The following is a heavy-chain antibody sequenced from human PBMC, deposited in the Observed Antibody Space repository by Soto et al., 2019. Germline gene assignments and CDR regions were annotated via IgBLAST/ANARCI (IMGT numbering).Heavy chain of an antibody. V-gene: IGHV3-7*01. D-gene: IGHD6-19*01. Sequence: LRLSCAVSGFTFSSYWMNWVRQAPGKGLEWVANIKQDGSEKYYVDSVKGRFFISRDNAKNSLYLHVNSLRAEDTAVYYCARDADASGWYHYGMDVWGQGTMVTVSS. CDR2: IKQDGSEK. CDR3: ARDADASGWYHYGMDV. J-gene: IGHJ6*02. CDR1: GFTFSSYW.